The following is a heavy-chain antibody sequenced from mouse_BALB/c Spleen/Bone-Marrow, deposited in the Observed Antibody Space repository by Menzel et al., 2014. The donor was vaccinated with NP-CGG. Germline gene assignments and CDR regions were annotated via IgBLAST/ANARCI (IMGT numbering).Heavy chain of an antibody. CDR2: ICPGSGNT. CDR1: GYTFTDYY. CDR3: ANLGRYAMDY. Sequence: VQLQQSGPELVKPGASVKISCKASGYTFTDYYINWVKRKPGQGLEWIGWICPGSGNTKYNEKFKGKATLTVDTSSSTAYMQLSSLTSEDTAVYFCANLGRYAMDYWGQGTSVTVSS. D-gene: IGHD3-1*01. J-gene: IGHJ4*01. V-gene: IGHV1-84*02.